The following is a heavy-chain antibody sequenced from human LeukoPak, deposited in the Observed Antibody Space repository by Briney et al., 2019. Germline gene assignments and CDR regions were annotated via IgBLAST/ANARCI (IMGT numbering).Heavy chain of an antibody. Sequence: PSETLSLTCTVSGGSISSSSYYWGWIRQPPGKGLEWIGSIYYSGSTYYNPSLKSRVTISVDTSKNQFSLKLSSVTAADTAVYYCARDFPRITIFGVPGDAFDYWGQGTLVTVSS. CDR2: IYYSGST. V-gene: IGHV4-39*07. CDR3: ARDFPRITIFGVPGDAFDY. J-gene: IGHJ4*02. D-gene: IGHD3-3*01. CDR1: GGSISSSSYY.